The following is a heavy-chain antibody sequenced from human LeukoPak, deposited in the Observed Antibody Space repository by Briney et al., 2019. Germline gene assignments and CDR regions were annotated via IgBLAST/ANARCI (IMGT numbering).Heavy chain of an antibody. V-gene: IGHV3-30-3*01. CDR3: ATEGGQLERRPFDY. J-gene: IGHJ4*02. CDR1: GFPSSSFW. D-gene: IGHD1-1*01. Sequence: PGGSLRLSCAASGFPSSSFWMSWVRQAPGKGLNWVAVISYDGSNKYYADSVKGRFTISRDNSKNTLSLQMNSLRAEDTAVYYCATEGGQLERRPFDYWGQGTLVTVSS. CDR2: ISYDGSNK.